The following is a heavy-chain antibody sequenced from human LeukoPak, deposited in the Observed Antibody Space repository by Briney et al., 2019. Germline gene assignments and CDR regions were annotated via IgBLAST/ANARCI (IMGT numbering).Heavy chain of an antibody. CDR3: ARKLSGLGAIYFDY. Sequence: PSETLSLTCTVSGGSISSYYWSWIRQPAGKGLEWIGRIYTSGSTNYNPSLKSRVTMSVDTSKNQFSLKLSSVTAADTAVYYCARKLSGLGAIYFDYWGQGTLVTVSS. D-gene: IGHD2-15*01. J-gene: IGHJ4*02. CDR2: IYTSGST. CDR1: GGSISSYY. V-gene: IGHV4-4*07.